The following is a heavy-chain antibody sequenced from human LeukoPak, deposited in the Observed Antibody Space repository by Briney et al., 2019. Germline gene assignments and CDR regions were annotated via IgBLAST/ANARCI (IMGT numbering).Heavy chain of an antibody. J-gene: IGHJ4*02. Sequence: GGSLRLSCAASGFTFSSYGMHWVRQAPGKGLEWVAVISYDGSNKYYADSVKGRFTISRDNSKNTLYLQMNSLRAEDTAVYYRAKTYSGYSSGGRDYWGQGTLVTVSS. CDR3: AKTYSGYSSGGRDY. CDR1: GFTFSSYG. D-gene: IGHD6-13*01. V-gene: IGHV3-30*18. CDR2: ISYDGSNK.